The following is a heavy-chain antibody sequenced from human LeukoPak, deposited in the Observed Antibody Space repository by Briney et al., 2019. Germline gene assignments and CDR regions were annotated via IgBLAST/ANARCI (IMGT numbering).Heavy chain of an antibody. J-gene: IGHJ6*02. CDR1: GVSFSGYY. CDR3: ARDGSNWSNDYYHGVDV. V-gene: IGHV4-34*01. Sequence: SGTLSLTCAVYGVSFSGYYWSWIRQPPGKGLEWIGEINHSGSTNYNPSLKSRVTISVDTSKNQFSLRLSSVTAADTAVYYCARDGSNWSNDYYHGVDVWGQGTTVTVSS. D-gene: IGHD4-11*01. CDR2: INHSGST.